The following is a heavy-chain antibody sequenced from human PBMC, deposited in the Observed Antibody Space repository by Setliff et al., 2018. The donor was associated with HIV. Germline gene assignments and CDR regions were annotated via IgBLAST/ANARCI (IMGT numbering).Heavy chain of an antibody. J-gene: IGHJ4*02. D-gene: IGHD3-22*01. Sequence: GALRLSCAASGFTFNNYWMSWVRQIPGKGLEWVANIKQDGSEKYFVDSVRGRFTISVDTPKIQFSLRLSSVTAADTAVYYCARLGGLRYYDSSGYFDYWGQGMLVTVSS. V-gene: IGHV3-7*01. CDR2: IKQDGSEK. CDR1: GFTFNNYW. CDR3: ARLGGLRYYDSSGYFDY.